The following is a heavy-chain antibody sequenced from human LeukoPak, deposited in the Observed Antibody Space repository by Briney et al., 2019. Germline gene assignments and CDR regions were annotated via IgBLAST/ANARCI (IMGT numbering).Heavy chain of an antibody. CDR2: ISSNGGST. Sequence: GGSLRLSCAASGFTFSSYAMHWVRQAPGKGLEYVSAISSNGGSTYYANSVKGRFTISRDNSKSTLYLQMGSLRAEDMAVYYCARDRRPGIAAAGQNWFDPWGQGTLVTVSS. J-gene: IGHJ5*02. D-gene: IGHD6-13*01. V-gene: IGHV3-64*01. CDR3: ARDRRPGIAAAGQNWFDP. CDR1: GFTFSSYA.